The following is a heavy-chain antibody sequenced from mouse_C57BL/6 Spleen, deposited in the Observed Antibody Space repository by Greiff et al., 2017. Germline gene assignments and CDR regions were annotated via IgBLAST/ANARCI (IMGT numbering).Heavy chain of an antibody. V-gene: IGHV5-12*01. J-gene: IGHJ4*01. CDR2: ISNGGGST. CDR3: ARSYYSNDGGGAMDY. Sequence: EVHLVESGGGLVQPGGSLKLSCAASGFTFSDYYMYWVRQTPEKRLEWVAYISNGGGSTYYPDTVKGRFTISRDNAKNTLYLQMSRLKSEDTAMYYCARSYYSNDGGGAMDYWGQGTSVTVSS. D-gene: IGHD2-5*01. CDR1: GFTFSDYY.